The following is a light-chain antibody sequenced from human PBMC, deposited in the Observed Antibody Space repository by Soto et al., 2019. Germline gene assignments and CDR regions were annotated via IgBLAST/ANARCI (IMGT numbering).Light chain of an antibody. CDR1: QSVSSSY. V-gene: IGKV3-20*01. J-gene: IGKJ5*01. CDR3: QQSGSSPLIT. Sequence: EIVFTQPPGTLSLSPVERATPSRRASQSVSSSYLAWYQQKPGRAPRLLIYGASIRATGIPHRFSGSGSGTDFTLTISRLEPEDFAVYYCQQSGSSPLITFGQGTRLDIK. CDR2: GAS.